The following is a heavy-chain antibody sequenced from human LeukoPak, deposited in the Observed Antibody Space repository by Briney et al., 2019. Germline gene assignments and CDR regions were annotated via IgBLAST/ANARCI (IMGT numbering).Heavy chain of an antibody. Sequence: PSETPSLTCAVYGGSFSGYYWSWIRQPPGKGLEWIGEINHSGSTNYNPSLKSRVTISVDTSKNQFSLKLSSVTAADTAVYYCASRYSSSWWVLYFDLWGRGTLVTVSS. D-gene: IGHD6-13*01. CDR1: GGSFSGYY. V-gene: IGHV4-34*01. CDR3: ASRYSSSWWVLYFDL. CDR2: INHSGST. J-gene: IGHJ2*01.